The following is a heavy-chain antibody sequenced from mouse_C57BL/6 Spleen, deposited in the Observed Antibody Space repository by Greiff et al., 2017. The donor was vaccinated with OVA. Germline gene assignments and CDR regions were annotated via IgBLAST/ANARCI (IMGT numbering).Heavy chain of an antibody. CDR3: ARSRYGNFSMDY. Sequence: QVQLQQSGAELVKPGASVKISCKASGYAFSSYWMNWVKQRPGKGLAWIGQIYPGDGDTNYNGKFKGKATLTADESSSTAYMQLSSLTSEDSAVYFCARSRYGNFSMDYWGQGTSVTVSS. CDR2: IYPGDGDT. J-gene: IGHJ4*01. V-gene: IGHV1-80*01. CDR1: GYAFSSYW. D-gene: IGHD2-10*02.